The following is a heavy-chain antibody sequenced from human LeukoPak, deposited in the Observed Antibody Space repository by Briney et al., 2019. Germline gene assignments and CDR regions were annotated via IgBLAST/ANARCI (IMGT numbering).Heavy chain of an antibody. CDR1: GFTVSSNY. V-gene: IGHV3-66*01. D-gene: IGHD7-27*01. CDR3: ARGLSGVSSWYFDL. Sequence: GGSLRLSCAASGFTVSSNYMSWVRQAPGKGLEWVSVIYSGGSTYYADSVKGRFTISRDNSKNTLYLQMNSLRAEDTAVYYCARGLSGVSSWYFDLWGRGTLVSVSS. J-gene: IGHJ2*01. CDR2: IYSGGST.